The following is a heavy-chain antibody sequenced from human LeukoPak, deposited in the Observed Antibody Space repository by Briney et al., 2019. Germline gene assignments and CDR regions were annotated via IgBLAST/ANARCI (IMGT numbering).Heavy chain of an antibody. V-gene: IGHV4-38-2*02. CDR1: GYSISSGYY. Sequence: SETLSLTCTVSGYSISSGYYWGWIRQPPGKGLEWIGSIDHSGSTYYNPSLKSRVTISVDTSKNQFSLKLSSVTAADTAVYYCASTGTSLGYSSSWYELDVWGKGTTVTVSS. D-gene: IGHD6-13*01. CDR3: ASTGTSLGYSSSWYELDV. CDR2: IDHSGST. J-gene: IGHJ6*04.